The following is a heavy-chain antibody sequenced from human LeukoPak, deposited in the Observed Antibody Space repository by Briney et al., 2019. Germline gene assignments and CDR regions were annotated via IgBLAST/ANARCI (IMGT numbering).Heavy chain of an antibody. D-gene: IGHD3-16*01. CDR3: ARSIRKLGDYGGY. J-gene: IGHJ4*02. CDR1: GYTFTGYY. V-gene: IGHV1-2*02. CDR2: INPNSGGT. Sequence: GASVKASCKASGYTFTGYYMHWVRQAPGQGLEWMGWINPNSGGTNYAQKFQGRVTMTRDTSISTAYMELSRLRSDDTAVYYCARSIRKLGDYGGYWGQGTLVTVSS.